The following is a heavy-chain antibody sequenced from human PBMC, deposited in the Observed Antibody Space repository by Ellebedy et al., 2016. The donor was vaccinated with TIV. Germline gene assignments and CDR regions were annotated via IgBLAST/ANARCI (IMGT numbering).Heavy chain of an antibody. V-gene: IGHV3-23*01. J-gene: IGHJ4*02. Sequence: PGGSLRLSCAASGFTFSSYAMSWVRQAPGKGLEWVSAISGSGGSTYYADSVKGRFTISRDNSKNTLYLQMNLLRAEDTAVYYCARDGYSGSYYYFDYWGQGTLVTVSS. CDR2: ISGSGGST. CDR3: ARDGYSGSYYYFDY. D-gene: IGHD1-26*01. CDR1: GFTFSSYA.